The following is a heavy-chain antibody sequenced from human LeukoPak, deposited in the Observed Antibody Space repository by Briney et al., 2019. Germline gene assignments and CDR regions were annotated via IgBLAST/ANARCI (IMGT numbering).Heavy chain of an antibody. CDR3: TTAPYYTTDYGDYYYYYGMDV. Sequence: PGGSLRLSCAASGFTFSNAWMSWVRQAPGKGLEWVGRIKSKTDGGTTDYAAPVKGRFTISRDDSKNTLYLQMNGLKTEDTAVYYCTTAPYYTTDYGDYYYYYGMDVWGQGTMVTVSS. CDR2: IKSKTDGGTT. J-gene: IGHJ6*02. D-gene: IGHD4-17*01. CDR1: GFTFSNAW. V-gene: IGHV3-15*01.